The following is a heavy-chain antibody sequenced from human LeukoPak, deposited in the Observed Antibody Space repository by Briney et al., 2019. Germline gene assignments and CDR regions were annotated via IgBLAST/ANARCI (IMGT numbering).Heavy chain of an antibody. CDR3: ARDPPITIFGVVIPGFDY. CDR1: GFTFSSYW. CDR2: IKQDGSEK. J-gene: IGHJ4*02. V-gene: IGHV3-7*01. Sequence: QPGGSLRLSCAASGFTFSSYWMSWVRQAPGKGLEWVANIKQDGSEKYYVDSVKGRFTISRDNAKNSLYLQMNSLRAEDTAVYYCARDPPITIFGVVIPGFDYWGQGTLVTVSS. D-gene: IGHD3-3*01.